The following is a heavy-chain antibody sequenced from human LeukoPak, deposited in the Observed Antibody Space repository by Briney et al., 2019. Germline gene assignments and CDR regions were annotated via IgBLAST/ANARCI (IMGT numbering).Heavy chain of an antibody. Sequence: SGGSLRLSCAASGFTFSSYWMHWVRQAPGKGLVWVSRINSDGSSTSYADSEKGRFTISRDNAKNTLYLQMNSLRAEDTAVYYCAREGRRQMATTFDYWGQGTLVTVSS. CDR1: GFTFSSYW. V-gene: IGHV3-74*01. D-gene: IGHD5-24*01. CDR3: AREGRRQMATTFDY. CDR2: INSDGSST. J-gene: IGHJ4*02.